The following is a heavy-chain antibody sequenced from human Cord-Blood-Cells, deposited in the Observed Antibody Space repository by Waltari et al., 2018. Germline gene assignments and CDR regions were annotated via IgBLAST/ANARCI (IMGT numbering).Heavy chain of an antibody. V-gene: IGHV3-53*04. CDR2: IYSGGST. J-gene: IGHJ4*02. CDR1: GFTVSSNY. Sequence: EVQLVESGGGLVQPGGSLRLSCAASGFTVSSNYMSWVRQAPGKGLEWVSVIYSGGSTYSADSGNGRFTISRHNSKNTLYLQMNSLRAEDTAVYYCARTISRYFDYWGQGTLVTVSS. CDR3: ARTISRYFDY. D-gene: IGHD3-9*01.